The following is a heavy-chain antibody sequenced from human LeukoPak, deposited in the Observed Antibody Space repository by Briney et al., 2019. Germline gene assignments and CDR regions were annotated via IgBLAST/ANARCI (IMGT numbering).Heavy chain of an antibody. CDR3: ARERAAAGPSYWYFDL. Sequence: GGSLRLSCAASGFTFSHYYMSWIRQAPGKGLECLSYISSSGSTIYYADSVKGRFTISRDNAKNSLYLQMNSLRAEDTAVYYCARERAAAGPSYWYFDLWGRGTLVTVSS. CDR1: GFTFSHYY. D-gene: IGHD6-13*01. V-gene: IGHV3-11*01. CDR2: ISSSGSTI. J-gene: IGHJ2*01.